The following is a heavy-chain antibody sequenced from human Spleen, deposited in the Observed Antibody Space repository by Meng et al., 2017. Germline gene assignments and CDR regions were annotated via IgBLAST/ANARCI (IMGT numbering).Heavy chain of an antibody. CDR3: ARVSRGWSGYYGY. J-gene: IGHJ4*02. D-gene: IGHD3-3*01. Sequence: QVQLQQWGAGLLTPSETLALTCAVYGGSFSGYYWSWIRQPPGKGLEWIGEINHSGSTNYNPSLKSRVTISVDTSKNQFSLKLSSVTAADTAVYYCARVSRGWSGYYGYWGQGTLVTVSS. CDR1: GGSFSGYY. V-gene: IGHV4-34*01. CDR2: INHSGST.